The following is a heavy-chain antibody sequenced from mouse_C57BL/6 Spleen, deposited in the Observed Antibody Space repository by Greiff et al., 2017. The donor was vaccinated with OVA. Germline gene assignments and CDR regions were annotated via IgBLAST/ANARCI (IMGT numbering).Heavy chain of an antibody. Sequence: QVQLKQSGAELVMPGASVKLSCKASGYTFTSYWMHWVKQRPGQGLEWIGEIDPSDSYTNYNQKFKGKSTLTVDKSSSTAYMQLSSLTSEDSAVYYCARRIYYDYDAHWYFDVWGTGTTVTVSS. J-gene: IGHJ1*03. D-gene: IGHD2-4*01. CDR1: GYTFTSYW. CDR2: IDPSDSYT. V-gene: IGHV1-69*01. CDR3: ARRIYYDYDAHWYFDV.